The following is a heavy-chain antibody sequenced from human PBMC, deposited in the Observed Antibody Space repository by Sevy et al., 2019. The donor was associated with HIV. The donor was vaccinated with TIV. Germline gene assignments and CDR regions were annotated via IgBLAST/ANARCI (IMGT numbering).Heavy chain of an antibody. CDR3: ARDQYSSGWSGVY. V-gene: IGHV3-30-3*01. D-gene: IGHD6-19*01. CDR1: GFTFSSYA. Sequence: GGSLRLSCAASGFTFSSYAMHWVRQAPGKGLEWVAVISYDGSNKYYADSVKGRFTISRDNSKNTLYLQMNSLRAEDTAVYYCARDQYSSGWSGVYWGLGTLVTVSS. J-gene: IGHJ4*02. CDR2: ISYDGSNK.